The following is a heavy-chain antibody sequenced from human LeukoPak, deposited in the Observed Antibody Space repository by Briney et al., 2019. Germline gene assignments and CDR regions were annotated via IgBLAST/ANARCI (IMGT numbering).Heavy chain of an antibody. Sequence: GGSLRLSCAASGFTVRSNYMNWVRQAPGKGLEWVSVIYSGGTTYYVGSVKGRFTISTDNSKDTLYLQMNSLRAEDTAVYYCARAAHQLPWGAFDTWGQGTMVTVSS. D-gene: IGHD2-2*01. J-gene: IGHJ3*02. CDR3: ARAAHQLPWGAFDT. CDR1: GFTVRSNY. CDR2: IYSGGTT. V-gene: IGHV3-53*01.